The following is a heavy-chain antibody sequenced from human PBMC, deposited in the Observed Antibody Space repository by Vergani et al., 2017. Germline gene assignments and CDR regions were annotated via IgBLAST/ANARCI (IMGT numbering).Heavy chain of an antibody. V-gene: IGHV1-69*12. CDR1: GGTFSSYA. CDR2: IIPIFGTA. J-gene: IGHJ4*02. Sequence: QVQLVQSGAEVKKPGSSVKVSCKASGGTFSSYAISWVRQAPGQGLEWMGGIIPIFGTANYAPKFQGRVTITADESTSPAYMELSSLSSEDTAVYYCARAHSIAVAGYYFDYWGQGTLVTVSS. D-gene: IGHD6-19*01. CDR3: ARAHSIAVAGYYFDY.